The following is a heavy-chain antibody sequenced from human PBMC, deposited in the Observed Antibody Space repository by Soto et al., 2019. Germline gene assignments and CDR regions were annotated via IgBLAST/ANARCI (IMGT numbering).Heavy chain of an antibody. CDR3: ASGGDYYYYMDV. Sequence: PGGSLRLSCAASGFTFSSYAMSWVRQAPGKGLEWVSAISGSGGSTYYADSVKGRFTISGDNSKNTLYLQMNSLRAEDTAVYYCASGGDYYYYMDVWGKGTTVTVSS. J-gene: IGHJ6*03. CDR2: ISGSGGST. V-gene: IGHV3-23*01. D-gene: IGHD3-16*01. CDR1: GFTFSSYA.